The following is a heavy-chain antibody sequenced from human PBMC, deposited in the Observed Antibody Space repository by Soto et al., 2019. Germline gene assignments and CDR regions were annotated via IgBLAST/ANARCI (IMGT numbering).Heavy chain of an antibody. Sequence: EAQLVESGGGLVQPGGSLRLSCAASGVTFSSYWVHWVRQAPGKGLVWVSRISTDGSPTGYADSVKGRFTISRDNAKNTLYLQMNSLRAEDTAVYFCARGTYGMGVWGQGTTVTVSS. J-gene: IGHJ6*02. V-gene: IGHV3-74*01. CDR3: ARGTYGMGV. CDR1: GVTFSSYW. CDR2: ISTDGSPT.